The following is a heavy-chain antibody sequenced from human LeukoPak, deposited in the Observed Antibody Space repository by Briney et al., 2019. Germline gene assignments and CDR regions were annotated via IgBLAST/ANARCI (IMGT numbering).Heavy chain of an antibody. CDR3: ARAPIVGATVYYYGMDV. V-gene: IGHV4-34*01. CDR1: GESFSEDY. D-gene: IGHD1-26*01. Sequence: SETLSLTCAVYGESFSEDYWTCIRQPPRQGLERMGEIHHNGSINFNPSLKSRVTISVDTSKNQFSLKLSSVTAADTAVYYCARAPIVGATVYYYGMDVWGQGTTVTVSS. J-gene: IGHJ6*02. CDR2: IHHNGSI.